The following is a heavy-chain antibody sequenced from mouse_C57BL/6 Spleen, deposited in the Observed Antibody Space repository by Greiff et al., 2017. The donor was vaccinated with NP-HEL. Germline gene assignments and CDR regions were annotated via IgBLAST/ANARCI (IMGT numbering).Heavy chain of an antibody. CDR1: GFTFSSYG. Sequence: EVQVVESGGDLVKPGGSLKLSCAASGFTFSSYGMSWVRQTPDKRLEWVATISSGGSYTYYPDSVKGRFTISRDNAKNTLYLQMSSLKSEDTAMYYCARHEGIYDGYYFDYWGQGTTLTVSS. CDR3: ARHEGIYDGYYFDY. J-gene: IGHJ2*01. V-gene: IGHV5-6*01. D-gene: IGHD2-3*01. CDR2: ISSGGSYT.